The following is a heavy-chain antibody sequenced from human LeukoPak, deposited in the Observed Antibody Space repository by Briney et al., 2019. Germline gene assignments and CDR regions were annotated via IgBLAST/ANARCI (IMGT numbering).Heavy chain of an antibody. D-gene: IGHD3-10*01. CDR3: ARDRGELWFGELPTGWFDP. J-gene: IGHJ5*02. Sequence: PSETLSLTCAVSGYAISSGDDWGWSRQPPGKGLEWIGSIYHSGSTYYNPSLKSRVTISVDTSKNQFSLKLSSVTAADTAVYYCARDRGELWFGELPTGWFDPWGQGTLVTVSS. CDR2: IYHSGST. CDR1: GYAISSGDD. V-gene: IGHV4-38-2*02.